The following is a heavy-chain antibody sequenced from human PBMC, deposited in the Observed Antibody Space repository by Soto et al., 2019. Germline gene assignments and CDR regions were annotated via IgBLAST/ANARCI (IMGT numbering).Heavy chain of an antibody. CDR1: GGTFSSYT. J-gene: IGHJ6*02. CDR3: ARLRDSDGMDV. V-gene: IGHV1-69*02. D-gene: IGHD1-26*01. Sequence: QVQLVQSGAEVKKPGSSVKVSCKASGGTFSSYTISWVRQAPGQGLEWMGRIIPILGIANYEQKFQGRVTITADKDTSTAYMELSSLRSEGTAGYYCARLRDSDGMDVWGQGTTVTVSS. CDR2: IIPILGIA.